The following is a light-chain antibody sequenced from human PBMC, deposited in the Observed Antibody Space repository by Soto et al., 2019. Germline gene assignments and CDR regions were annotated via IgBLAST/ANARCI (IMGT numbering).Light chain of an antibody. J-gene: IGLJ2*01. V-gene: IGLV1-51*02. CDR3: GTWDSSLRAVV. CDR2: ESN. CDR1: SSTIENNY. Sequence: QSVLTQPPSVSADPGQKVTLSCSGRSSTIENNYVSWYQQLPRTAPQLLIYESNKRPSGNPDRFSGSKSGTSATLGITGLQTGDEADYYCGTWDSSLRAVVFGGGTKLTVL.